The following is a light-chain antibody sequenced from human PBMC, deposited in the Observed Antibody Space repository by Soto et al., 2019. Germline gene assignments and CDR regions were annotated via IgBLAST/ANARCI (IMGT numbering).Light chain of an antibody. CDR3: QQYDTYPHT. CDR2: NAS. V-gene: IGKV1-5*01. Sequence: DIQMTQSPSTLSSSVGERVTITCRASQSISSWYSWYQQKPGKAPKLLIFNASTLATGVPSRFSGSGSGTEFTLNISSLQPDDFATYHCQQYDTYPHTFGQGTKVDIK. CDR1: QSISSW. J-gene: IGKJ1*01.